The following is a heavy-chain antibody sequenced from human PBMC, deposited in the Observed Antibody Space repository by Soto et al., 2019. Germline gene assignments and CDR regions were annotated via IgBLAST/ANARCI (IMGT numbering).Heavy chain of an antibody. CDR3: ARGRCAAPRIDY. J-gene: IGHJ4*02. V-gene: IGHV4-34*01. D-gene: IGHD6-6*01. Sequence: QVQLQQWGAGLLKPSETLSLTCAVYGGSFSGYYWSWIRQPPGKGLEWIGEINHSGSTNYNPSLKSRVTISVDTSKNQFSLKLSSVTAADTAVYYCARGRCAAPRIDYWGQGTLVTVSS. CDR2: INHSGST. CDR1: GGSFSGYY.